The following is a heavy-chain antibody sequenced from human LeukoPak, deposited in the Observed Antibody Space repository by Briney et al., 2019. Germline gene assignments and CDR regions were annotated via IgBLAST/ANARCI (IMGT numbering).Heavy chain of an antibody. D-gene: IGHD3-22*01. CDR3: AVLTYYYDSSFDY. CDR2: MKKDGSET. Sequence: GSLRLSCVVSGFTFSSYSMIWVRQAPGKGLQWVANMKKDGSETKYVESVKGRFTISRDNSKNTLYLQMNSLRAEDTAVYYCAVLTYYYDSSFDYWGQGTLVTVSS. CDR1: GFTFSSYS. J-gene: IGHJ4*02. V-gene: IGHV3-7*01.